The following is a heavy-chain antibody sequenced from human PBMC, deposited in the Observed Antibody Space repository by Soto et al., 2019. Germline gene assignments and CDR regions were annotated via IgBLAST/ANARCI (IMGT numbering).Heavy chain of an antibody. Sequence: QVQLVQSGAEVKKPGSSVKVSCKASGGTFSSYAISWVRQAPGQGLEWMGGIIPIFGTANYAQQFQGKVTITADESASTAYMERSSLSSEDTAVYYCAGAGGGAVALLVYWGQGTLVTVSS. D-gene: IGHD6-19*01. CDR2: IIPIFGTA. CDR3: AGAGGGAVALLVY. V-gene: IGHV1-69*01. CDR1: GGTFSSYA. J-gene: IGHJ4*02.